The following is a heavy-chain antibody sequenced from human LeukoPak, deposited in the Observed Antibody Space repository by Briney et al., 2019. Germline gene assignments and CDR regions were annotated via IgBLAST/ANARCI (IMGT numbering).Heavy chain of an antibody. CDR1: GFTFSDYA. CDR2: ISGSGGST. D-gene: IGHD3-22*01. CDR3: ARGTNYYDSTGMSD. J-gene: IGHJ4*02. Sequence: QSGGSLRLSCAASGFTFSDYAMNWVRQAPGKGLEWVSTISGSGGSTYYAGSVKGRFTISRDNAKNTLYLQVNSLRAEDTAVYFCARGTNYYDSTGMSDWGQGTLVTVSS. V-gene: IGHV3-23*01.